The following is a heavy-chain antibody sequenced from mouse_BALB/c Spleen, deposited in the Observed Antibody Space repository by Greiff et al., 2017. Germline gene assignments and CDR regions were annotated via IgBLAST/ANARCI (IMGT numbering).Heavy chain of an antibody. CDR3: ARSLLWYFDV. J-gene: IGHJ1*01. CDR1: GYTFTNYW. Sequence: QVQLKQSGAELVRPGTSVKISCKASGYTFTNYWLGWVKQRPGHGLEWIGDIYPGGGYTNYNEKFKGKATLTADTSSSTAYMQLSSLTSEDSAVYFCARSLLWYFDVWGAGTTVTVSS. CDR2: IYPGGGYT. V-gene: IGHV1-63*02.